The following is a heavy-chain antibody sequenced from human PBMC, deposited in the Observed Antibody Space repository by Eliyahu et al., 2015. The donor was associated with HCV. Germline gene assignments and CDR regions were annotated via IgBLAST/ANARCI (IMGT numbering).Heavy chain of an antibody. Sequence: QVQLQESGPGLVKPSETLSLTCTVSGGSVSSGSYYWSWIRQPPGKGLEWIGYIYFSGSTNYNPSLKSRLTISVDTSKKQVSLNLSSVTAADTAVYYCARGTGGSMFDYWGQGALVTVSS. CDR1: GGSVSSGSYY. J-gene: IGHJ4*02. D-gene: IGHD1-14*01. V-gene: IGHV4-61*01. CDR2: IYFSGST. CDR3: ARGTGGSMFDY.